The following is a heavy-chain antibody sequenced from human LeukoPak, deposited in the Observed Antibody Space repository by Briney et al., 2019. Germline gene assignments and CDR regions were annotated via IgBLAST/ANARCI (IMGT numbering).Heavy chain of an antibody. V-gene: IGHV4-4*07. CDR1: GGSISSYY. Sequence: SETLSLTCTVSGGSISSYYWSWIRQPAGKGLEWIGRIYTSGSTNYNPSLKSRVTMSVDTSKNQFSLKLSSVTAADTAVYYCARGRYCSSTSCYLRSSWLSYWGQGTLVTVSS. CDR2: IYTSGST. CDR3: ARGRYCSSTSCYLRSSWLSY. D-gene: IGHD2-2*01. J-gene: IGHJ4*02.